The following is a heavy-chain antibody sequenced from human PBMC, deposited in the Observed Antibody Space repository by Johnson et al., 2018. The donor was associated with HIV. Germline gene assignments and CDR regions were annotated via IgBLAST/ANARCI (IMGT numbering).Heavy chain of an antibody. CDR3: AREEAYCGGDCYSAFDI. D-gene: IGHD2-21*02. V-gene: IGHV3-23*04. Sequence: VQLVESGGGLVQAGGSLRLSCAASGFTFSNYAMTWVRQVPGKGLEWVSAISSSGGGTYYADSVKGRFTISRDNSKNTRYVQMNSLRAEDTAVYYCAREEAYCGGDCYSAFDIWGQGTMVTVSS. J-gene: IGHJ3*02. CDR2: ISSSGGGT. CDR1: GFTFSNYA.